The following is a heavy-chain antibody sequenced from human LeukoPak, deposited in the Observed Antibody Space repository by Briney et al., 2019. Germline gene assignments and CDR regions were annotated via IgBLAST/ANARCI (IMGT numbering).Heavy chain of an antibody. CDR2: INSDGSST. V-gene: IGHV3-74*01. Sequence: GGSLRLSCAASGFTFSSYWMHWVRQAPGEGLVWVSRINSDGSSTSYADSVKGRFTISRDNAKNTLYLQMNSLRAEDTAVYYCAREIIAAAHLDYWGQGTLVTVSS. D-gene: IGHD6-13*01. CDR1: GFTFSSYW. CDR3: AREIIAAAHLDY. J-gene: IGHJ4*02.